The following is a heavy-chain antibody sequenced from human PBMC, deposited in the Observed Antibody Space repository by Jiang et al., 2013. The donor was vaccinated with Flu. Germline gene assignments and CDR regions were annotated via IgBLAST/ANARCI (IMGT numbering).Heavy chain of an antibody. J-gene: IGHJ4*02. D-gene: IGHD6-6*01. CDR1: GFSLTTGGVG. CDR2: IYWDDDK. CDR3: AHENDYYSGSYYFDF. Sequence: KPTQTLTLTCTFSGFSLTTGGVGVGWIRQPPGKALEWLASIYWDDDKRYSPSQKNRITIIKDTSNSQAVLIVTNVEPVDTATYYCAHENDYYSGSYYFDFWGQGTLVTVSS. V-gene: IGHV2-5*02.